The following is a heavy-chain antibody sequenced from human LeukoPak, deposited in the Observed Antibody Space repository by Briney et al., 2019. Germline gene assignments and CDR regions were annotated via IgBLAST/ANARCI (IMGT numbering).Heavy chain of an antibody. CDR3: ARDNGIAVAGTVRWFDP. V-gene: IGHV4-4*07. Sequence: SETLSLTCTVSGGSISSYYWSWIRQPAGKGLEWIGRIYTSGSTNYNPSLKSRVTMSVDTSKNQFSLKLSSVTAADTAVYYCARDNGIAVAGTVRWFDPWGQGTLVTVSS. J-gene: IGHJ5*02. CDR2: IYTSGST. CDR1: GGSISSYY. D-gene: IGHD6-19*01.